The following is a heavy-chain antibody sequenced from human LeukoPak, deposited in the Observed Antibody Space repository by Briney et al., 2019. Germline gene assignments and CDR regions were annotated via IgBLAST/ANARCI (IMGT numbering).Heavy chain of an antibody. CDR1: GYTFTSYG. V-gene: IGHV1-18*04. Sequence: GASVKVSCKASGYTFTSYGISWVRQAPGQGLEWMGWISGYNGNTNYAQKFQGRVTITADKSTSTAYMELSSLRSEDTAVYYCARGPSDYFDYWGQGTLVTVSS. CDR3: ARGPSDYFDY. CDR2: ISGYNGNT. J-gene: IGHJ4*02.